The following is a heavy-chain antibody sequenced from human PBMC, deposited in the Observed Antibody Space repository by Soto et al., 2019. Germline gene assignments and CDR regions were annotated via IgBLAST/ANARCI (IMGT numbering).Heavy chain of an antibody. CDR1: GYTFTSYG. V-gene: IGHV1-18*04. CDR3: ARDRCSGGSCYSRWFDP. Sequence: RASVKVSCKASGYTFTSYGISWVRQAPGQGLEWMGWISAYNGNTNYAQKLQGRVTMTTDTSTSTAYMELRSLRSDDTAVYYCARDRCSGGSCYSRWFDPWGQGTLVTVSS. CDR2: ISAYNGNT. J-gene: IGHJ5*02. D-gene: IGHD2-15*01.